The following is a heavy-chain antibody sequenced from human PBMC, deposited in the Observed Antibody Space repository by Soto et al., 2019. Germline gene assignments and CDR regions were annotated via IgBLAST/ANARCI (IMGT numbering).Heavy chain of an antibody. Sequence: QVQLQESGPGLVKPSQTLSLTCTVSGGSISSGGYYWSWIRQHPGKGLEWIGYIYYSGSTYYNPSLTSRVTISVDTSKNQFSLKLSSVTAADTAVYYCARAQLTYYYDSSGPGYFQHWGQGTLVTVSS. CDR1: GGSISSGGYY. V-gene: IGHV4-31*03. CDR2: IYYSGST. D-gene: IGHD3-22*01. CDR3: ARAQLTYYYDSSGPGYFQH. J-gene: IGHJ1*01.